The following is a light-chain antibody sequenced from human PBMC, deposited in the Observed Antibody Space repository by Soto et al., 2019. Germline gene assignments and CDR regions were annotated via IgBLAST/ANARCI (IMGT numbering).Light chain of an antibody. J-gene: IGKJ5*01. Sequence: EIVMTQSPATLSVSPGETATLSFRASQSVSSSYLAWYQQQPGQAPRLLIYDASNRATGIPARFSGSGSGTDFTLTISSLEPEDFAVYYCQQRSNWPTFGQGTRL. CDR1: QSVSSSY. CDR3: QQRSNWPT. V-gene: IGKV3D-20*02. CDR2: DAS.